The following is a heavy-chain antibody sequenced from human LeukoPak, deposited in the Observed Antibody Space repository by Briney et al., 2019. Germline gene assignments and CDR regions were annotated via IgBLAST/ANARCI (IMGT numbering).Heavy chain of an antibody. CDR1: GESFSGYY. CDR3: ARGRKLLSYYYYYMDV. J-gene: IGHJ6*03. V-gene: IGHV4-34*01. CDR2: INHSGST. Sequence: SETLSLTCAVYGESFSGYYWSWIRQPPGKGLEWIGEINHSGSTNYNPSLKSRVTISVDTSKNQFSLKLSSVTAADTAVYYCARGRKLLSYYYYYMDVWGKGTTVTVSS. D-gene: IGHD1-7*01.